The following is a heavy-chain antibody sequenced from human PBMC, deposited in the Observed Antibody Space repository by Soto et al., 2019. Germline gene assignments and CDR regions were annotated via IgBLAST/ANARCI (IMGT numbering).Heavy chain of an antibody. CDR1: GYTFTGYY. CDR2: INPNSGGT. CDR3: ARECITILGVVHYYYLMDV. D-gene: IGHD3-3*01. Sequence: ASVKVSCKASGYTFTGYYMHWVRQAPGQGLEWMGWINPNSGGTNYAQKFQGWVTMTRDTSISTAYMELSRLRSDDTAVYYCARECITILGVVHYYYLMDVWGKWTTVTVSS. J-gene: IGHJ6*03. V-gene: IGHV1-2*04.